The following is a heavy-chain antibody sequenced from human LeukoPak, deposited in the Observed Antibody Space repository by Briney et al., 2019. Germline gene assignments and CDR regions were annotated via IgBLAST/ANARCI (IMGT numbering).Heavy chain of an antibody. J-gene: IGHJ6*03. D-gene: IGHD1-26*01. CDR3: ANQGGSLTEVGYYMDV. Sequence: GGSLRLSCAASGFTFSTYGMHWVRQAPGKGLEWVAFIRSDGTSKYYTDTVKGRFTISRDNSKNTLYLQMNSLRAEDTAVYYCANQGGSLTEVGYYMDVWGKGTTVTVSS. CDR1: GFTFSTYG. CDR2: IRSDGTSK. V-gene: IGHV3-30*02.